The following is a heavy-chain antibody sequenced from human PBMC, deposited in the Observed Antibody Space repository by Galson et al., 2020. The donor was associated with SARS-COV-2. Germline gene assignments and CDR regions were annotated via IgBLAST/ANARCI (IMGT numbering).Heavy chain of an antibody. J-gene: IGHJ6*02. CDR2: ISGSGGST. CDR3: AKVSGRQGAVAGTYYYYYGMDV. V-gene: IGHV3-23*01. Sequence: GGSLRLSCAASGFSFTLHPMHWVRQAPGTGLEWVSAISGSGGSTYYADSVKGRFTISRDNSKNTLYLQMNSLRAEDTAVYYCAKVSGRQGAVAGTYYYYYGMDVWGQGTTVTVSS. D-gene: IGHD6-19*01. CDR1: GFSFTLHP.